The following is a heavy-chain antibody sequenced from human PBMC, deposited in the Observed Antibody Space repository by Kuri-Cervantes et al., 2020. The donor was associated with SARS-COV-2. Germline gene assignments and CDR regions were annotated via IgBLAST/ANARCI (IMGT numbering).Heavy chain of an antibody. CDR2: ISSSSSYI. D-gene: IGHD7-27*01. Sequence: LSLTCAASGFTFSSYSMNWVRQAPGKGLEWVSSISSSSSYIYYADSVKGRFTISRDNAKNSLYLQMNSLRAEDTAVYYCARDLLTGNAFDIWGQGTMVTVSS. V-gene: IGHV3-21*01. J-gene: IGHJ3*02. CDR3: ARDLLTGNAFDI. CDR1: GFTFSSYS.